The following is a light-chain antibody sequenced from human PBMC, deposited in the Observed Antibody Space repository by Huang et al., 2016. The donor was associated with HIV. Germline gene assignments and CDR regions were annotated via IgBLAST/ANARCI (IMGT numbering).Light chain of an antibody. CDR3: HQYYSTPVT. J-gene: IGKJ5*01. CDR2: WAS. CDR1: QSVLYISNNNNY. Sequence: DIVLTQSPDSLAVSLGERATINCKSTQSVLYISNNNNYLAWYQQKPGQPPKLLIYWASTREAGVPDRFSGSGSGTDFTLTISSLQAEDVAVYYCHQYYSTPVTFGQGTRLEIK. V-gene: IGKV4-1*01.